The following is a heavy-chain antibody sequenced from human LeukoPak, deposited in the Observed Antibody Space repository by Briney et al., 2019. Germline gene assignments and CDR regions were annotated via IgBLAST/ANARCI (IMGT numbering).Heavy chain of an antibody. Sequence: GGSLRLSCAASGFTFSSYAMSWVRQAPGKGLEWVSAISGSGGSTYYADSVKGRFTISRDNSKNTLYLQMNSLRAEDTAVYYCAKGGERITMVRGVIIGPDYWGQGTLVTVSS. J-gene: IGHJ4*02. CDR3: AKGGERITMVRGVIIGPDY. D-gene: IGHD3-10*01. CDR1: GFTFSSYA. CDR2: ISGSGGST. V-gene: IGHV3-23*01.